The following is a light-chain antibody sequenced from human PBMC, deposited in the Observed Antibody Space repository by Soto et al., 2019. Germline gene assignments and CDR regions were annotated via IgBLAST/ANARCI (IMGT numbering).Light chain of an antibody. J-gene: IGKJ1*01. CDR1: QSISSF. Sequence: DIQMTQSPSSLSASVGDRVTITCRASQSISSFLNWYQQRPGKAPKLLIYAASSLERGVPSRFSGSESGTDFTLTISSMQPEDFATYYCQQSYSAHTWTFGQGTKVDIK. V-gene: IGKV1-39*01. CDR2: AAS. CDR3: QQSYSAHTWT.